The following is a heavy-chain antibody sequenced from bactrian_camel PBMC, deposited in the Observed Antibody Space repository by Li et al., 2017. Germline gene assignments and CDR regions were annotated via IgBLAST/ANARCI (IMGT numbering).Heavy chain of an antibody. D-gene: IGHD5*01. CDR2: MATDGTT. V-gene: IGHV3S10*01. CDR1: GFTFRTTD. J-gene: IGHJ7*01. Sequence: VQLVESGGGLVQPGGSLRLSCAASGFTFRTTDMSWVRQAPGKERELVSSMATDGTTTYADSVKDRFTISEYNAEKTLYLQMNELKTEDTAVYYWAADLSLYGLGLGRKIDGLDGMNSWGKGTQVTVS.